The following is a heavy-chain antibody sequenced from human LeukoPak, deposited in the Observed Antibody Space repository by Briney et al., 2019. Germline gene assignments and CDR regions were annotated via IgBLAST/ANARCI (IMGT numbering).Heavy chain of an antibody. CDR2: IYYSGST. J-gene: IGHJ4*02. CDR3: AVIAAAANFDY. Sequence: KPSETLSLTCTVSGGSISSYYWSWIRQPPGKGLEWIGYIYYSGSTNYNPSLKSRVTISVDTSKNQFSLKLSSVTAADTAVYYCAVIAAAANFDYWGQGTLVTVSS. V-gene: IGHV4-59*01. CDR1: GGSISSYY. D-gene: IGHD6-13*01.